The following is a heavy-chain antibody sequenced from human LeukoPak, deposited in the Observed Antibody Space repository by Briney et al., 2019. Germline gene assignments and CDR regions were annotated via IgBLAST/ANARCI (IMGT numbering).Heavy chain of an antibody. CDR3: AKSDDSSGYYPFDY. CDR1: GFTVSSNY. J-gene: IGHJ4*02. Sequence: PGGSLRLSCAASGFTVSSNYMSWVRQAPGKGLEWVSVIYSGGSTYYADSVKGRFTISRDNSKNTLYLQMNSLRAEDTAVYYCAKSDDSSGYYPFDYWGQGTLVTVSS. V-gene: IGHV3-53*01. D-gene: IGHD3-22*01. CDR2: IYSGGST.